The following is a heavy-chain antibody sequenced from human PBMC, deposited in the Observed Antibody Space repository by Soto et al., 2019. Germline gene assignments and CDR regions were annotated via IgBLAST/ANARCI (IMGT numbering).Heavy chain of an antibody. CDR3: ARDDTYYSETSGYYYDAMDS. CDR2: IKEDGSEK. D-gene: IGHD3-22*01. CDR1: GFTFSNYW. V-gene: IGHV3-7*04. J-gene: IGHJ4*02. Sequence: PGGSLRLSCAVSGFTFSNYWMTWVRQAPGKGLEWVANIKEDGSEKNYVDSVKGRFTISRDNAKNSLFLQMNSLRAEDTAVYYCARDDTYYSETSGYYYDAMDSRGQGILVTVSS.